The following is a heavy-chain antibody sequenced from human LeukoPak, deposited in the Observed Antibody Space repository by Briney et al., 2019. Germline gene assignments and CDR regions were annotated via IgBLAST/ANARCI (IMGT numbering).Heavy chain of an antibody. CDR1: GASINSYY. CDR2: IYYSGNT. J-gene: IGHJ4*02. Sequence: SETLSLTCTVSGASINSYYWSWIRQPPGKGLEWIAYIYYSGNTNKNSSLKSRVTTSVDTSKNQFSLKLSSVTAADTAVYYCARVGSTMARDYFDYWGQGTLVSVSS. D-gene: IGHD3-10*01. V-gene: IGHV4-59*01. CDR3: ARVGSTMARDYFDY.